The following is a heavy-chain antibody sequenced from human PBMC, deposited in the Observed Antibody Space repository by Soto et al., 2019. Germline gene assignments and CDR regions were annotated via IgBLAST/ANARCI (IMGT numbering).Heavy chain of an antibody. CDR3: ARGWGGDYAFDY. CDR2: ISYDGSNK. J-gene: IGHJ4*02. Sequence: QVQLVESGGGVVQPGRSLRLSCAASGFTFSSYAMHGVGQAPAKGLEWVAVISYDGSNKYYADSVKGRFTISRDNSKNTLYLQMNSLRAEDTAVYYCARGWGGDYAFDYWGQGTLVTVSS. CDR1: GFTFSSYA. V-gene: IGHV3-30-3*01. D-gene: IGHD4-17*01.